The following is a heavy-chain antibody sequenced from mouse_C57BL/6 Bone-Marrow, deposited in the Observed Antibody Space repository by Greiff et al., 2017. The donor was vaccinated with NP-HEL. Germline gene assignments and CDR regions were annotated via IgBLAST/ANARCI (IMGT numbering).Heavy chain of an antibody. V-gene: IGHV1-19*01. Sequence: VQLQQSGPVLVKPGASVKMSCKASGYTFTDYYMNWVKQSHGKSLEWIGVINPYNGGTSYNQKFKGKATLTVDKSSSTAYMELNSLTSEDSAVYYCARSLPYYFDYWGQGTTLTVSS. D-gene: IGHD5-5*01. CDR3: ARSLPYYFDY. J-gene: IGHJ2*01. CDR2: INPYNGGT. CDR1: GYTFTDYY.